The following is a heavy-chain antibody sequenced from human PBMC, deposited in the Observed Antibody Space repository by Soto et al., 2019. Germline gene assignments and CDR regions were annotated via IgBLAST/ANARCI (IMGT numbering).Heavy chain of an antibody. J-gene: IGHJ5*02. D-gene: IGHD6-6*01. CDR1: GFSFTGYY. CDR2: INAHSGGT. Sequence: ASVKVACTASGFSFTGYYIHWLRQAPGQGLEWMGWINAHSGGTEYAQKFQGRVTLTRDTSIATAYLTLTSLTSDDTALYYCAKDLKRQLAYRLDPWVQGTQVTVSS. V-gene: IGHV1-2*02. CDR3: AKDLKRQLAYRLDP.